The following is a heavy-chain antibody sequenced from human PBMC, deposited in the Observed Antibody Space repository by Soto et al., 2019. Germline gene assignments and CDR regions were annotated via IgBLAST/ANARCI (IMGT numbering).Heavy chain of an antibody. CDR2: FNPSRGTT. D-gene: IGHD6-13*01. CDR1: GGTFSKYY. CDR3: TREVGQLVFDY. J-gene: IGHJ4*02. V-gene: IGHV1-46*03. Sequence: ASVKVSCKTPGGTFSKYYMHWVRQAPGQGLEWMGIFNPSRGTTTYAQKFQGRVTMTRDTSTSTVYMELSSLRYDDTAVYFCTREVGQLVFDYWGQGTLVTVSS.